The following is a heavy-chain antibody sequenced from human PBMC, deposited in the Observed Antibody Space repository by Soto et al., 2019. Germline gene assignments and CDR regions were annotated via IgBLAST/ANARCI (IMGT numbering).Heavy chain of an antibody. V-gene: IGHV4-34*01. CDR1: GGSFSGYY. CDR3: ARGPTRYSSSSFLSP. Sequence: SETLSLTCAVYGGSFSGYYWSWIRQLPGKGLEWIGEINHSGSTNYNPSLKSRVTISVDTSKNQFSLKLSSVTAADTAVYYCARGPTRYSSSSFLSPWGQGTLVTVSS. D-gene: IGHD6-6*01. CDR2: INHSGST. J-gene: IGHJ4*02.